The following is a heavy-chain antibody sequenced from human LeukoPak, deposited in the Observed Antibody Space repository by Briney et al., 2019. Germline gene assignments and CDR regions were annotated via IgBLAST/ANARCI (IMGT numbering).Heavy chain of an antibody. CDR3: AKGPYYYDSSGYSPGQVGLWLFDY. CDR2: ISYDGSNK. CDR1: GFTFSSYA. Sequence: GRSLRLSCAASGFTFSSYAMHWVRQAPGKGLEWVAVISYDGSNKYYADSVKGRFTISRDNSKNTLYLQMNSLRAEDTAVYYCAKGPYYYDSSGYSPGQVGLWLFDYWGQGTLVTVSS. D-gene: IGHD3-22*01. J-gene: IGHJ4*02. V-gene: IGHV3-30-3*01.